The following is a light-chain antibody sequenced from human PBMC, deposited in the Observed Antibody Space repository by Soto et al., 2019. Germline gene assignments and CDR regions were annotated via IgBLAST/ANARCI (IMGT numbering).Light chain of an antibody. Sequence: QSALTQPASVSGSPGQSIAISCTGTSSDVGAYDYVSWYQHHPGKAPKLMIYDVNYRPSGVSNRFSGSKSGNTASLTISGLQAEDEADYYCSSYTSSSSVIFGGGIKLTVL. J-gene: IGLJ2*01. CDR1: SSDVGAYDY. V-gene: IGLV2-14*03. CDR2: DVN. CDR3: SSYTSSSSVI.